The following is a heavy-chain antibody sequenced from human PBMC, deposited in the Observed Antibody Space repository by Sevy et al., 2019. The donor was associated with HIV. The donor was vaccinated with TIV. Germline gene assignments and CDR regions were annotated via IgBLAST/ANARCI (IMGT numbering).Heavy chain of an antibody. D-gene: IGHD3-22*01. V-gene: IGHV3-33*01. CDR1: GFSFSNYG. J-gene: IGHJ4*02. CDR2: IWYDGSSK. CDR3: ARGADYFDSSGANFEY. Sequence: GGSLRLSCAASGFSFSNYGMHWVRQAPGKGLEWVALIWYDGSSKYYAESVKGRLTISRDNSKNTLSLQMNSLRAEDTAVYYCARGADYFDSSGANFEYWGQGTLVTVSS.